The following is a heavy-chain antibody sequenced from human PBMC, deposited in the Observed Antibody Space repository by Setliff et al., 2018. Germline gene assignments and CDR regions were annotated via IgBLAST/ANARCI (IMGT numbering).Heavy chain of an antibody. J-gene: IGHJ4*02. V-gene: IGHV4-34*01. CDR2: ISHSANK. D-gene: IGHD5-12*01. CDR3: ARESRFGYSGYDCAFDY. Sequence: PSETLSLTCAVYGGSFSGYYWNWIRQAPGKGLEWIGGISHSANKYYNPSFRTGVTISVDMSKNQFFLNLDSVTAADTALYYCARESRFGYSGYDCAFDYWGQGMLVTVSS. CDR1: GGSFSGYY.